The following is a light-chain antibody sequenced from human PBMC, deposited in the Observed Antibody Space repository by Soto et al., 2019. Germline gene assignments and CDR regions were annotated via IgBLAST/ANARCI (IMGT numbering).Light chain of an antibody. CDR3: QQRADWPIT. Sequence: EIVLTQSRATVPLSLLDSGTLCCRASQSVGPNLDWYQQRFGQSPRLLIYDASNRATGIPARFSGSGSGTDFTLTISSLEPDDFAVYYCQQRADWPITFGQGTRLEI. CDR1: QSVGPN. V-gene: IGKV3-11*01. J-gene: IGKJ5*01. CDR2: DAS.